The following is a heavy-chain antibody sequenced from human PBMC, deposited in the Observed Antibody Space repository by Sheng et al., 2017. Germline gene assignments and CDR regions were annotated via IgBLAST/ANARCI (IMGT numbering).Heavy chain of an antibody. Sequence: EVQLVESGGGLIQPGGSLRLSCAASGFTFSSNWMHWVRQAPGKGLVWVSRINNDGSSTNYADSVKGRFTISRDNAKNTLYLQMNSLRAEDTAVYYCGRSYYYESSGYPYYFDHWGQGTLVTVSS. CDR2: INNDGSST. D-gene: IGHD3-22*01. J-gene: IGHJ4*02. V-gene: IGHV3-74*01. CDR3: GRSYYYESSGYPYYFDH. CDR1: GFTFSSNW.